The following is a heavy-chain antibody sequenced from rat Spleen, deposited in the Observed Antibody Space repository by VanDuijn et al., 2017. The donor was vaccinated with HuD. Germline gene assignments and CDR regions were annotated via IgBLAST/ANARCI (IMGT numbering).Heavy chain of an antibody. CDR2: ISYDGSST. CDR3: ARGSGVDY. CDR1: GFTFSDYN. Sequence: EVQLVESGGGLVQPGRSMKLSCAASGFTFSDYNMAWVRQAPKKGLEWVATISYDGSSTYYRDSVKGRFTISRDNAKSILYLLMDSLNSEDTATYFCARGSGVDYWGQGVMVTVSS. D-gene: IGHD1-1*01. J-gene: IGHJ2*01. V-gene: IGHV5-7*01.